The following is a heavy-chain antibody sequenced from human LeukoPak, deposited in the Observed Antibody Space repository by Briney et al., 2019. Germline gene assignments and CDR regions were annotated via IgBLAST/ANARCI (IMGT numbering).Heavy chain of an antibody. Sequence: SETLSLTCTVSGGSISSYYWSWIRQPAGKGLEWIGRIYTSGSTNYNPSLKSRVTMSVGTSKNQFSLKLSSVTAADTAVYYCARDRDCSSTSCYYFSSWFDPWGQGTLVTVSS. CDR2: IYTSGST. V-gene: IGHV4-4*07. CDR1: GGSISSYY. CDR3: ARDRDCSSTSCYYFSSWFDP. J-gene: IGHJ5*02. D-gene: IGHD2-2*01.